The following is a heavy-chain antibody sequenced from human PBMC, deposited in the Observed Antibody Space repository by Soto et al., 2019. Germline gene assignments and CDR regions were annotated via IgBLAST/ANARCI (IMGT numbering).Heavy chain of an antibody. V-gene: IGHV4-34*01. Sequence: SETLSLTCAVYGGSFSGYYWSWIRQPPGKGLEWIGEINHSGSTNYNPSLKSRVTISVDTSKNQFSLKLSSVTAADTAVYYCARADIVLVPDAKSYYYYGMDVWGQGTTVTVSS. CDR2: INHSGST. CDR1: GGSFSGYY. CDR3: ARADIVLVPDAKSYYYYGMDV. D-gene: IGHD2-2*01. J-gene: IGHJ6*02.